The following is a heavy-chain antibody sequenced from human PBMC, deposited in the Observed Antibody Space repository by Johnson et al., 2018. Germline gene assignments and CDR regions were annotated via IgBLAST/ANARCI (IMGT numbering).Heavy chain of an antibody. J-gene: IGHJ6*03. CDR2: FYNSGST. V-gene: IGHV4-59*01. CDR3: ERDEGSGGGSYYYYLDV. D-gene: IGHD3-10*01. CDR1: GGSISSYY. Sequence: VQLQESGPGLVKPSETLSLTCTVSGGSISSYYWSWIRQPPGKGLEWIGYFYNSGSTKFNPSLKRRVTISVDISKNQFSLTLTSVTTADPAVYYWERDEGSGGGSYYYYLDVWGKGTTVTVSS.